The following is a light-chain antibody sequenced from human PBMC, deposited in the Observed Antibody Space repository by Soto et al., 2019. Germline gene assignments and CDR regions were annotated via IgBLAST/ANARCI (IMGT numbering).Light chain of an antibody. V-gene: IGKV1-9*01. CDR2: EAS. CDR1: HDISTF. CDR3: QKHWTDSPWT. Sequence: DRQLKKNQTLLYATIVDRVTIPCRASHDISTFLAWYQRKPGKAPKLLIYEASTLQSGVPSRFSGSGSGTELTLTISGLLSEDFSSSHCQKHWTDSPWTFGQGTKV. J-gene: IGKJ1*01.